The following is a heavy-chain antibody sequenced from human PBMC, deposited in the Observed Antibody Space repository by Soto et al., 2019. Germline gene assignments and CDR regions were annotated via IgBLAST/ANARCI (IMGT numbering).Heavy chain of an antibody. CDR3: VRENYFDY. V-gene: IGHV3-7*01. CDR2: IKQDGSET. Sequence: GGSLRLSCAGSGFTFRNYWMGWVRQDPGKRLEWVANIKQDGSETSYADSVKGRFTISRDNAKNSLYLQMSSLAADDTAVYYCVRENYFDYWGQGILVTVSS. J-gene: IGHJ4*02. CDR1: GFTFRNYW.